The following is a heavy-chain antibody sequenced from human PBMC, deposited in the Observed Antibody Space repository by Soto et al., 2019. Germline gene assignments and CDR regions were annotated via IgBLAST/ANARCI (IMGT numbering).Heavy chain of an antibody. CDR1: GGSISSYY. CDR3: ARPSYSSSWYYFDY. V-gene: IGHV4-59*01. J-gene: IGHJ4*02. Sequence: SETLSLTCTVSGGSISSYYWSWIRQPPGKGLEWIGYIYYSGSTNYNPSLKSRVTISVDTSKNQFSLKLSSVTAADTAVYYCARPSYSSSWYYFDYWGQGTLVTVSS. CDR2: IYYSGST. D-gene: IGHD6-13*01.